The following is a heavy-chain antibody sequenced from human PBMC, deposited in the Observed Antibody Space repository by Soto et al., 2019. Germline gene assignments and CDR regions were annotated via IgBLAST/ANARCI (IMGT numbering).Heavy chain of an antibody. CDR1: GFTFSSYA. V-gene: IGHV3-23*01. CDR2: ISGSGGST. CDR3: AKDWDHYYYYYMDV. Sequence: GGSLRLSCAASGFTFSSYAMSWVRQAPGKGLEWVSAISGSGGSTYYADSVKGRFTISRDNSKNTLYLQMNSLRAEDTAVYYCAKDWDHYYYYYMDVWGKGTTVTVSS. J-gene: IGHJ6*03. D-gene: IGHD1-26*01.